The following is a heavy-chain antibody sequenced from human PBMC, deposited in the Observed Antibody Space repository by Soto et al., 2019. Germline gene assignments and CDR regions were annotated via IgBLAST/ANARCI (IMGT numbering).Heavy chain of an antibody. CDR1: GGSISSSSYY. CDR2: IYYSGST. D-gene: IGHD1-1*01. J-gene: IGHJ6*02. CDR3: ARSGLDVDYYYYAMDV. Sequence: PSETLSLTCTVSGGSISSSSYYWGWIRQPPGKGLEWIGSIYYSGSTYYNPSLKSRVTISVDTSKNQFSLKLSSVTAADTAVYYCARSGLDVDYYYYAMDVWGQGTTVTVSS. V-gene: IGHV4-39*01.